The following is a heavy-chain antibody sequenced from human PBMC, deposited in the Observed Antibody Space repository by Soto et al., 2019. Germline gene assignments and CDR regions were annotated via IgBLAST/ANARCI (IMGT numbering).Heavy chain of an antibody. CDR2: VYSSGNT. CDR3: ARRHVLLLSATRRDTFTL. D-gene: IGHD2-8*02. CDR1: GGSISNYY. Sequence: PSETLSLTCAVSGGSISNYYWTWIRQSPGKGLEWIGFVYSSGNTKYNPSLTSRVTISLDTSKGHFSLRLTSVTAADTAVYYCARRHVLLLSATRRDTFTLWGQGT. J-gene: IGHJ3*01. V-gene: IGHV4-4*09.